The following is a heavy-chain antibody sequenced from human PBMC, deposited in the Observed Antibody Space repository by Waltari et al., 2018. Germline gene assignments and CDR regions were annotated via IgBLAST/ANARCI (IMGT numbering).Heavy chain of an antibody. Sequence: VQLLESGGGLVQSGGSLRLSCAASGFTFRSYAMNWVRQAPGKVLGWVPVISGSGGSTDYADSVKGRFTISRDNSKNTLYLQMNNLRVEDTAVYYCASSLYGDYTQIWGRVFDYWGQGTLVTVSS. D-gene: IGHD4-17*01. J-gene: IGHJ4*02. CDR3: ASSLYGDYTQIWGRVFDY. CDR1: GFTFRSYA. V-gene: IGHV3-23*01. CDR2: ISGSGGST.